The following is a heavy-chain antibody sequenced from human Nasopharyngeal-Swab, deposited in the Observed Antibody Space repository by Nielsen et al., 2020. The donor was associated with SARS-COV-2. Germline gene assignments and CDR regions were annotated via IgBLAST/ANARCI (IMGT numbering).Heavy chain of an antibody. CDR3: ASEGSGVFGVVIYAFDI. Sequence: ASVKVSCKVSGYTLTVLPIHWVRQAPGKGLEWMGTVVPEDGEHIYAQNFQGRVTLTEDTSTYTAYLELSSLRSEDTAVYYCASEGSGVFGVVIYAFDIWGPGTLVPVSS. V-gene: IGHV1-24*01. CDR2: VVPEDGEH. CDR1: GYTLTVLP. D-gene: IGHD3-3*01. J-gene: IGHJ3*02.